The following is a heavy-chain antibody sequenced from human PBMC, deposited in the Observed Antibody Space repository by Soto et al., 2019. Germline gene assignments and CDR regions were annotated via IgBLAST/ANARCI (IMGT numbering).Heavy chain of an antibody. CDR3: ARGYRSSWYGDYYYYGMDV. V-gene: IGHV4-34*01. CDR1: GGSFSGYY. D-gene: IGHD6-13*01. Sequence: SETLSLTCAVYGGSFSGYYWSWIRQPPGEGLEWIGEINHSGSTNYNPSLKSRVTISVDTSKNQFSLKLSSVTAADTAVYYCARGYRSSWYGDYYYYGMDVWGQGTTVTVSS. CDR2: INHSGST. J-gene: IGHJ6*02.